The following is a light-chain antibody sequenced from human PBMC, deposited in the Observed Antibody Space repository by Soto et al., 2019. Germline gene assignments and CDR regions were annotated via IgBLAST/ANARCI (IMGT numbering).Light chain of an antibody. Sequence: QSVLTQSSSASASLGSSVKLTCTLSSGLSSYIIAWHQQQPGKAPRYLMKLEGSGSYNKGSGVPDRFSGSSSGADRYLTISNLQFEDEADYYCETWDSNTYVVFGGGTKLTVL. CDR3: ETWDSNTYVV. CDR1: SGLSSYI. V-gene: IGLV4-60*02. CDR2: LEGSGSY. J-gene: IGLJ2*01.